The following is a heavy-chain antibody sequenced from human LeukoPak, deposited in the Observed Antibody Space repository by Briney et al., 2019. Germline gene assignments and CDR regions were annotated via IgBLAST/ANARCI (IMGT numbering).Heavy chain of an antibody. J-gene: IGHJ5*02. CDR2: TYYRSKWYN. Sequence: SQTLSLTCAISGDSVSSNSAAWNWIRQSPSRGLEWLGRTYYRSKWYNDYAVSVKSRITINPGTSKNQFSLQLNSVTPEDMAVYYCAREAEKVRGVPGFDPWDQGTLVTVSS. V-gene: IGHV6-1*01. D-gene: IGHD3-10*01. CDR3: AREAEKVRGVPGFDP. CDR1: GDSVSSNSAA.